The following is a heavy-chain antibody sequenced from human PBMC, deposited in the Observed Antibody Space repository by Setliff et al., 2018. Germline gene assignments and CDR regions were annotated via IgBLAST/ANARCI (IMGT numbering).Heavy chain of an antibody. D-gene: IGHD3-16*01. V-gene: IGHV1-69*13. CDR3: ATEGAYYDSHSHMDV. CDR2: IIPMFRTP. Sequence: SVKVSCKASGGTFSNFAISWVRQAPGQGFEWLGGIIPMFRTPEYAQKFQGRVTISADESRTAVYMELSSLRFDDTAVYYCATEGAYYDSHSHMDVWGKGTTVTVSS. CDR1: GGTFSNFA. J-gene: IGHJ6*03.